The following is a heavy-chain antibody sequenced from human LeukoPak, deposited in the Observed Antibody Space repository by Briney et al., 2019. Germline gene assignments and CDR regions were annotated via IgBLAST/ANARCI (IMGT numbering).Heavy chain of an antibody. CDR1: GFTFSSYA. CDR2: ISGSGGST. J-gene: IGHJ4*02. CDR3: AKDHSFWGTGIDY. V-gene: IGHV3-23*01. D-gene: IGHD1-1*01. Sequence: GGSLRLSCAASGFTFSSYAMSWVRQAPGKGLEWVSAISGSGGSTYYADSVKGRFTISRDNSENTLYLQMNSLRAEDTAVYYCAKDHSFWGTGIDYWGQGTLVTVSS.